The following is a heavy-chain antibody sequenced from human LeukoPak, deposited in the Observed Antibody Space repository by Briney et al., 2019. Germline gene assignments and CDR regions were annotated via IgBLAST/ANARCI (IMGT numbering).Heavy chain of an antibody. CDR2: IYHSGST. Sequence: PSETLSLTCAVSGGSISSGGYSWSWIRQPPGKGLEWIGYIYHSGSTYYNPSLKSRVTISVDTSKNQFSLKLSSVTAADTAVYYCARLSSWYADYWGQGTLVTVSS. CDR1: GGSISSGGYS. V-gene: IGHV4-30-2*01. CDR3: ARLSSWYADY. D-gene: IGHD6-13*01. J-gene: IGHJ4*02.